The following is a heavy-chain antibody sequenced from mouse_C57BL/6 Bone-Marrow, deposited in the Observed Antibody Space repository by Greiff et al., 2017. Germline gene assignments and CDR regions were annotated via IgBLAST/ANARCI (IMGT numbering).Heavy chain of an antibody. D-gene: IGHD2-1*01. Sequence: VQLQQPGAELVMPGASVKLSCKASGYAFSSSWMNWVKQRPGKGLEWIGRIYPGDGDTNYNGKFKGKATLTADKSSSTAYMQLSSLTSEDSAVYFCARRGNYYAMDYWGQGTSVTVSS. CDR2: IYPGDGDT. V-gene: IGHV1-82*01. CDR3: ARRGNYYAMDY. J-gene: IGHJ4*01. CDR1: GYAFSSSW.